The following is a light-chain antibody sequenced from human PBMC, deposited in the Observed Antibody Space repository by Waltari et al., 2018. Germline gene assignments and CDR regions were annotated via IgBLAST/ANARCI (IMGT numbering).Light chain of an antibody. J-gene: IGLJ2*01. CDR1: SSDVGSYNL. CDR2: GGR. Sequence: QSALTQPASVSGSPGQSITISCTGTSSDVGSYNLVSWYQQHPGKAPKRMSLGGRKRPSGVSSRFSGSKSGNTASLTISGLQAEDEADYYCCSYAGSSTVVFGGGTKLTVL. CDR3: CSYAGSSTVV. V-gene: IGLV2-23*01.